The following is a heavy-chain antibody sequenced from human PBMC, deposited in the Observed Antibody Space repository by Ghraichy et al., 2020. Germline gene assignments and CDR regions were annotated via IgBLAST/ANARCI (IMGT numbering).Heavy chain of an antibody. J-gene: IGHJ6*02. Sequence: GGSLRLSCVGSGFTLSSYNMNWVRQSPGKGLEWVSYITSSSRSIFYADSVKGRFTISRDNAQNSLYLQMNSLRDEDTAVYYCARASTVVRFYYYDGMDVCGQGTTVTVSS. CDR1: GFTLSSYN. D-gene: IGHD4-23*01. CDR3: ARASTVVRFYYYDGMDV. CDR2: ITSSSRSI. V-gene: IGHV3-48*02.